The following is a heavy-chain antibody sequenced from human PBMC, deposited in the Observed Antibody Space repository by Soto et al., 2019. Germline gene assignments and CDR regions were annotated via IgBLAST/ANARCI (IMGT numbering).Heavy chain of an antibody. Sequence: SETLSLTCAVSGGSISSGGYSWSWIRQPPGKGLEWIGYIYHSGSTYYNPSLKSRVTISVDRSKNQFSLKLSSVTAADTAVYYCAGGIAARPLAYWGQGTLVTVSS. CDR1: GGSISSGGYS. CDR2: IYHSGST. CDR3: AGGIAARPLAY. D-gene: IGHD6-6*01. V-gene: IGHV4-30-2*01. J-gene: IGHJ4*02.